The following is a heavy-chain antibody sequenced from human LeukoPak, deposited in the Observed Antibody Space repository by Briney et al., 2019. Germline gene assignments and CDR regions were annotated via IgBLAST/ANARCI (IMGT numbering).Heavy chain of an antibody. CDR1: GGTFSSYA. J-gene: IGHJ4*02. Sequence: SVKVSCKASGGTFSSYAISWVRQAPGHGLEWMGGIIPIFGTTNYAQKFQGRVTITADGSTSTAYMELSSLRSEDAAMFYCATERVSTNSLDYWGQGTLVTVSS. CDR3: ATERVSTNSLDY. V-gene: IGHV1-69*13. CDR2: IIPIFGTT. D-gene: IGHD5/OR15-5a*01.